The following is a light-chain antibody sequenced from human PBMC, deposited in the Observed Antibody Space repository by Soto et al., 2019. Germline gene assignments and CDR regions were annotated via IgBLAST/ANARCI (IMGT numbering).Light chain of an antibody. CDR2: GNS. CDR3: QSSDSSLNV. CDR1: SSNIGAGYD. Sequence: QSALTQPPSVSGAPGQRVTISCTESSSNIGAGYDVHWYQQLPGTAPKLLIYGNSNRPSGVPDRFSGSKSGTSASLAITGLQAEDEADYYCQSSDSSLNVFGTGTKVTVL. V-gene: IGLV1-40*01. J-gene: IGLJ1*01.